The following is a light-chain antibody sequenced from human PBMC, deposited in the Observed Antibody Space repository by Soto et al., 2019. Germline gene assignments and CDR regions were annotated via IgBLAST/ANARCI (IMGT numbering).Light chain of an antibody. Sequence: QSALTQPASVSGSPGQSITISCTGTSSDVGGYNYVSWYQHHPGKAPKLIIYDVTNRPSGVSNPFSGSKSGNTASLTISGLQPEDEADYYRSSYTTSNTRQIVFGTGTKVTV. CDR2: DVT. CDR3: SSYTTSNTRQIV. CDR1: SSDVGGYNY. V-gene: IGLV2-14*03. J-gene: IGLJ1*01.